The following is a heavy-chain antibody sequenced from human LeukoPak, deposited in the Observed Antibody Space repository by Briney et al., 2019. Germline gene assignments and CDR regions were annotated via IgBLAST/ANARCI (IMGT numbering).Heavy chain of an antibody. CDR2: ISGSGGST. CDR3: ANLGVGATYDY. V-gene: IGHV3-23*01. Sequence: GGSLRLSCAASGFAFSSYAMSWVRQAPGKGLEWVSAISGSGGSTYYADSVKGRFTISRDNSKNTLYLQMNSLRAEDTAVYYCANLGVGATYDYWGQGTLVTVSS. D-gene: IGHD1-26*01. CDR1: GFAFSSYA. J-gene: IGHJ4*02.